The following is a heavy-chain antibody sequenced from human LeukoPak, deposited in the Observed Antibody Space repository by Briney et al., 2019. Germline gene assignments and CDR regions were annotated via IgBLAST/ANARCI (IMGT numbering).Heavy chain of an antibody. V-gene: IGHV3-30*18. CDR2: ISYDGSNK. Sequence: PXGSLRLSCXASGFTFSSYGMHWVRQAPGKGLEWVAVISYDGSNKYYADSVKGRFTISRDNSRNTLYLQMNSLRAEDTAVYYCAKAPFTFNYYYCMHVWGQGTTVTVSS. CDR1: GFTFSSYG. CDR3: AKAPFTFNYYYCMHV. J-gene: IGHJ6*02.